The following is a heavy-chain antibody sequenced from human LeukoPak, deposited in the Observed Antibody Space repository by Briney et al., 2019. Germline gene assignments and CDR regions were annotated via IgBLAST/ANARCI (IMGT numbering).Heavy chain of an antibody. J-gene: IGHJ4*02. D-gene: IGHD3-22*01. CDR2: ISDSGGRT. CDR3: AKRGAVIRVILVGFHKEAYYFDS. CDR1: GITLSNYA. Sequence: GGSLRLSCAVSGITLSNYAMSWVRQAPGKGLEWVAGISDSGGRTNYADSVKGRFTISRDNPKNTLYLQMNSLRAEDTAVYFRAKRGAVIRVILVGFHKEAYYFDSWGQGALVAVSS. V-gene: IGHV3-23*01.